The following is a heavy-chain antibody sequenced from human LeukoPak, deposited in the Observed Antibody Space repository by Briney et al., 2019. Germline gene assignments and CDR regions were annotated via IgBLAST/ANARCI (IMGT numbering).Heavy chain of an antibody. V-gene: IGHV3-64D*06. D-gene: IGHD3-9*01. CDR2: ISGNGGST. CDR1: GFTFSSYA. CDR3: VKDRSDILTGPGSN. J-gene: IGHJ4*02. Sequence: GGSLRLSCSASGFTFSSYAMHWVRQAPGKGLEYVSSISGNGGSTYYADSVKGRFTISRDNSKNTLYLQMSRLRAEDTAVYYCVKDRSDILTGPGSNWGQGTLVTVSS.